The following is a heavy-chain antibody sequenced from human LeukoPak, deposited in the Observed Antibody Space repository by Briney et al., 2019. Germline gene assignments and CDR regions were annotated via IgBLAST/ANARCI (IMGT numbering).Heavy chain of an antibody. CDR2: IYTSGST. CDR1: GGSISSGSYY. Sequence: SETLSLTCTVSGGSISSGSYYWSWIRQPAGKGLEWIGRIYTSGSTNYNPSLKSRVTISVDTSKNQFSLKLSSVTAADTAVYYCAREHERNALFDYWGQGTLVTVSS. V-gene: IGHV4-61*02. CDR3: AREHERNALFDY. J-gene: IGHJ4*02. D-gene: IGHD1-1*01.